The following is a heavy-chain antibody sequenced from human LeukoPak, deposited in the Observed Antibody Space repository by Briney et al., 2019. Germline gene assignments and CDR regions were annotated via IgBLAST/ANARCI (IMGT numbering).Heavy chain of an antibody. D-gene: IGHD3-10*01. V-gene: IGHV4-39*01. CDR2: VYYSGST. CDR3: ARLWFGPDAFDI. Sequence: SETLSLTCSVSGGSISSSSYYWAWIRQPPGKGLEWIGNVYYSGSTYYNPSLQSRVTISVDTSENQFSLKLSSVTAADTAVYYCARLWFGPDAFDIWGQGTMVTVSS. J-gene: IGHJ3*02. CDR1: GGSISSSSYY.